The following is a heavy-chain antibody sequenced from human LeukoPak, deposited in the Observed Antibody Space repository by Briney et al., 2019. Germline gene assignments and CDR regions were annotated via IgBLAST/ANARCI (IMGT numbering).Heavy chain of an antibody. CDR3: ARDWFDGDYDRFDY. CDR2: INQDGSQK. Sequence: GGSLRLSCAVSGFTFSSYWMSWFRQAPGKGLEWVANINQDGSQKFSVDSVKGRFTISRDNTKNSLSLQMNSLRVEDTAVYYCARDWFDGDYDRFDYWGQGTLVTVSS. V-gene: IGHV3-7*03. CDR1: GFTFSSYW. J-gene: IGHJ4*02. D-gene: IGHD4-17*01.